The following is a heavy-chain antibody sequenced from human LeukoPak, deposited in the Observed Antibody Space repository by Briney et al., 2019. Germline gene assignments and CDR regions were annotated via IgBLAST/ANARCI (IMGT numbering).Heavy chain of an antibody. D-gene: IGHD3-9*01. Sequence: GRSLRLSCAASGFTFSSYAMHWVRQAPGKGLEWVAVISYDGSNKYYADSVKGRFTISRDNSKNTLYLQMNSLRAEDTAVYYCARGYDILTGYSSHYYYGMDVGGKGTTVTVSS. V-gene: IGHV3-30*04. J-gene: IGHJ6*04. CDR3: ARGYDILTGYSSHYYYGMDV. CDR2: ISYDGSNK. CDR1: GFTFSSYA.